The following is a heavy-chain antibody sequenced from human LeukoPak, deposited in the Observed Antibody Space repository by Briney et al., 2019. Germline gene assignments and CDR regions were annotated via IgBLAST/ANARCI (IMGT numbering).Heavy chain of an antibody. CDR1: GLIFGNYA. V-gene: IGHV3-23*01. J-gene: IGHJ4*02. D-gene: IGHD6-19*01. CDR3: ASSGIAVAGTRYFDY. Sequence: GGSLRLSCTASGLIFGNYAMTWVRQAPRKGLEWVSTISGDGTETFYADSVKGRFSISRDNAKNTLYLQMNSLRAEDTAVYYCASSGIAVAGTRYFDYWGQGTLVTVSS. CDR2: ISGDGTET.